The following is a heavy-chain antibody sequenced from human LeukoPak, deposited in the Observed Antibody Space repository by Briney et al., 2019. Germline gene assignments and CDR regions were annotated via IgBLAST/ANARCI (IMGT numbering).Heavy chain of an antibody. CDR2: IYYSGST. J-gene: IGHJ5*02. CDR1: GGSVSSGSYY. V-gene: IGHV4-61*01. CDR3: ARDRRYSGYDQTGWFDP. Sequence: SETLSLTCTVSGGSVSSGSYYWSWIRQPPGKGLEWIGYIYYSGSTNYNPSLKSRVTISVDTSKNQFSLKLSSVTAADTAVYYCARDRRYSGYDQTGWFDPWGQGTLVTVSS. D-gene: IGHD5-12*01.